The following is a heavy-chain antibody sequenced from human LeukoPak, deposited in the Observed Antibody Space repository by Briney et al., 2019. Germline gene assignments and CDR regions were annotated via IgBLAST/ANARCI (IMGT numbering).Heavy chain of an antibody. Sequence: ASVTVSCKASGYTFNKYGISWLRQAPGQGLEWMGWSSTYNGDRKSAQKLQGRVTMTTDTPTSTAYMELGSLRSDDTAMYYCARDRSGSLVAFDIWGQGTMVTVS. CDR1: GYTFNKYG. CDR3: ARDRSGSLVAFDI. J-gene: IGHJ3*02. D-gene: IGHD3-10*01. V-gene: IGHV1-18*01. CDR2: SSTYNGDR.